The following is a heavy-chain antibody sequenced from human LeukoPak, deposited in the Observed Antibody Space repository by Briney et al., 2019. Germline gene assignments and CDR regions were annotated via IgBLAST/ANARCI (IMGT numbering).Heavy chain of an antibody. Sequence: GGSLRLSCTASGFIFSSFAMNWVRQAPGKGLEWVSSISASGGNTNYADSVKGRFTISRDNSQNTLYLQMDSLRAEDTAIYYCAKDFYESSGYSFDYWGHGTLVAVSS. J-gene: IGHJ4*01. CDR3: AKDFYESSGYSFDY. CDR2: ISASGGNT. D-gene: IGHD3-22*01. CDR1: GFIFSSFA. V-gene: IGHV3-23*01.